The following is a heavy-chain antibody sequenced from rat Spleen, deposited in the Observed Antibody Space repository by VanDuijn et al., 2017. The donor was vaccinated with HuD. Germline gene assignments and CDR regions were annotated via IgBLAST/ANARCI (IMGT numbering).Heavy chain of an antibody. V-gene: IGHV5-19*01. CDR2: ISPSGGST. CDR1: GFTFSDYA. D-gene: IGHD1-12*02. CDR3: TSHYDGTYPFTY. Sequence: EVQLVESGGGLVQPGRSLKLSCAASGFTFSDYAMNWIRQAPTKGLEWVASISPSGGSTHYRDSVKGRFTISRDNAESTLYLQMDSLRSEDTATYYCTSHYDGTYPFTYWGQGTLVTVSS. J-gene: IGHJ3*01.